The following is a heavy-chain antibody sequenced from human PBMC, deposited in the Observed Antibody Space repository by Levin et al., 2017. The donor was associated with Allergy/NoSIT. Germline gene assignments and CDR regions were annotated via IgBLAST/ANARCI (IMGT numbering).Heavy chain of an antibody. V-gene: IGHV4-39*01. D-gene: IGHD3-16*02. CDR2: INYHGAT. Sequence: SQTLSLTCSVSGDSISGSRHYWGWIRQPPGKGLEWLGSINYHGATYYIPSLRSRLTISVDTSKNQFSLNLNSVTATDAAVYYCVSMYRFESTVPPYVWRAASWGQGILVTVS. J-gene: IGHJ4*02. CDR3: VSMYRFESTVPPYVWRAAS. CDR1: GDSISGSRHY.